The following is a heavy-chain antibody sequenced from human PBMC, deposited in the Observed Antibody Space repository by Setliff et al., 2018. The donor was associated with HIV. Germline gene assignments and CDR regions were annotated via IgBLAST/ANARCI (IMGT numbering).Heavy chain of an antibody. CDR2: MYYSGTT. CDR3: VRRKSELRLIADYMDV. J-gene: IGHJ6*03. D-gene: IGHD3-10*01. Sequence: SETLSLTCAVSGHSISSGYHWGWIRQPPGLGLEWIGSMYYSGTTYHSPTLKSRVSMSMDTSRNQFSLKLSSVTAADTAIYYCVRRKSELRLIADYMDVWGKGTTVTVSS. V-gene: IGHV4-38-2*01. CDR1: GHSISSGYH.